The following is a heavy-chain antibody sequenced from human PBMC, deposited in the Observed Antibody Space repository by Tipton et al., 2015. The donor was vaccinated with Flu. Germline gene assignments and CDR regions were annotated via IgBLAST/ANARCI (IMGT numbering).Heavy chain of an antibody. Sequence: SLRLSCAASGFTFSTYGMHWVRQAPGKGLEWVAVIWYDGSNTYYADSVRGRFTISRDNSKNTPYLQMNSLRAEDTAVYYCARDSYHDNKGFLGLWGQGTLVTVSS. CDR1: GFTFSTYG. D-gene: IGHD3-16*02. J-gene: IGHJ4*02. CDR3: ARDSYHDNKGFLGL. V-gene: IGHV3-33*01. CDR2: IWYDGSNT.